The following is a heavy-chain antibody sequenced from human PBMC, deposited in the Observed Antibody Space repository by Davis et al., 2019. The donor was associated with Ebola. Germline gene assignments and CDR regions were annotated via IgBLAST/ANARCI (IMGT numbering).Heavy chain of an antibody. CDR2: ISSSSSYI. D-gene: IGHD3-9*01. V-gene: IGHV3-21*01. J-gene: IGHJ4*02. CDR3: AKVGPKDILTGYFLG. CDR1: GFTFSSYS. Sequence: GESLKISCAASGFTFSSYSMNWVRQAPGKGLEGVSSISSSSSYIYYADSVKGRFTISRDNAKNSLYLQMNSLRAEDTAVYYCAKVGPKDILTGYFLGWGQGTLVTVSS.